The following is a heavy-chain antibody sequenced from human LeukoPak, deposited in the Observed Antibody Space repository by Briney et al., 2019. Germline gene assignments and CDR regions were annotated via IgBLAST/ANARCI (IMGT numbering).Heavy chain of an antibody. V-gene: IGHV1-69*06. J-gene: IGHJ4*02. CDR2: IIPIFGTT. Sequence: SVKVSCTASGYTFTSYGISWVRQAPGQGLEWMGGIIPIFGTTNNAQKFQGRVTITADKSTSTAYMELSSLRSEDTAVYYCATGRSGSIFDYWGQGTLVTISS. D-gene: IGHD1-26*01. CDR1: GYTFTSYG. CDR3: ATGRSGSIFDY.